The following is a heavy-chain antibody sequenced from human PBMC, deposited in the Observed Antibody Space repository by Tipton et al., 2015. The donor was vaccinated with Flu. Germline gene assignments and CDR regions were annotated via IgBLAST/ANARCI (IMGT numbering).Heavy chain of an antibody. CDR1: GFTFTTYG. CDR2: ISSDGTYK. J-gene: IGHJ4*02. D-gene: IGHD1-26*01. CDR3: AKDMTPGARPRHFDY. V-gene: IGHV3-30*18. Sequence: SLRLSCVAYGFTFTTYGMNWVRQAPGKGLEWVTSISSDGTYKHYADSVRGRFTISRDNSKNTVSLEMNGLRPEDTAVYYCAKDMTPGARPRHFDYWGQGTLVTVSS.